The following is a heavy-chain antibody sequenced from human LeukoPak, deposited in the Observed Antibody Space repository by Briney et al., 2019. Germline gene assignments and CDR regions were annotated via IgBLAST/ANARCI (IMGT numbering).Heavy chain of an antibody. Sequence: GGSLRLSCAASGFTFNNAWMNWVRQAPGKGLELVGRVKTKSEGVTTDYPAPVKGRFTISRDDSKTTLYLQMNSLKTEDTAVYYCTTRVVTTNDYWGQGTLVTVSS. D-gene: IGHD2-21*02. J-gene: IGHJ4*02. V-gene: IGHV3-15*01. CDR1: GFTFNNAW. CDR2: VKTKSEGVTT. CDR3: TTRVVTTNDY.